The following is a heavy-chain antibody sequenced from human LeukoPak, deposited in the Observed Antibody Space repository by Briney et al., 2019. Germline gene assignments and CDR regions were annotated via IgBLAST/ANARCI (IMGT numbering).Heavy chain of an antibody. J-gene: IGHJ4*02. CDR1: GYTFTGYY. CDR2: INPNGDGT. Sequence: ASVKVSCKASGYTFTGYYIHWVRQAPGQGREGMGWINPNGDGTAYAQKFQGRGTMTRDTSISTAYMEVRRLRADDTAVFYCARSPHILTGENFDFWGQGTLVTVSS. D-gene: IGHD3-9*01. CDR3: ARSPHILTGENFDF. V-gene: IGHV1-2*02.